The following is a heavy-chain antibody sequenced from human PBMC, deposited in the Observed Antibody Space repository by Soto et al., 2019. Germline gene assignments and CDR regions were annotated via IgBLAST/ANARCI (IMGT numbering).Heavy chain of an antibody. CDR3: ARVGARFFEDYGMEV. V-gene: IGHV3-21*01. CDR2: IRRSITYI. Sequence: EGQLVESGGGLVKPGGSLTLSCVASGFSFDTYGMNWVRQAPGKGLEWLSSIRRSITYIFQAHSARGRFTISRDSARNSLFLPMNSLRVEDTAIYYCARVGARFFEDYGMEVWGQWTTVTVSS. CDR1: GFSFDTYG. D-gene: IGHD3-3*01. J-gene: IGHJ6*02.